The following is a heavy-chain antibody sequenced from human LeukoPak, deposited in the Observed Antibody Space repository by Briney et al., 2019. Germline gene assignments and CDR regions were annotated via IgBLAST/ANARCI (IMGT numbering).Heavy chain of an antibody. CDR2: ISSSGSTI. J-gene: IGHJ5*02. CDR1: GFTFSSYE. V-gene: IGHV3-48*03. Sequence: GGSLRLSCAASGFTFSSYEMNWVRQAPGKGLEWVSYISSSGSTIYYADSVKGRFTISRDNAKNSLYLQMNSLRAEDTAVYYCARGAKSNYGSKGRSWFDPWGQGTLVTVSS. CDR3: ARGAKSNYGSKGRSWFDP. D-gene: IGHD4-23*01.